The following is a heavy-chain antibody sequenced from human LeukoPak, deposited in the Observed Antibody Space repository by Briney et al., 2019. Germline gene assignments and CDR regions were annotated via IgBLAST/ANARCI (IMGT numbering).Heavy chain of an antibody. J-gene: IGHJ4*02. CDR3: ARTPWYSSGWYGSDY. V-gene: IGHV4-39*07. Sequence: SETLSLTCTVSGGSISGNSYYWGWIRQPPGKGLEWIGRIYTSGSTNYNPSLKSRVTISVDTSKNQFSLKLSSVTAADTAVYYCARTPWYSSGWYGSDYWGQGTLVTVSS. CDR1: GGSISGNSYY. CDR2: IYTSGST. D-gene: IGHD6-19*01.